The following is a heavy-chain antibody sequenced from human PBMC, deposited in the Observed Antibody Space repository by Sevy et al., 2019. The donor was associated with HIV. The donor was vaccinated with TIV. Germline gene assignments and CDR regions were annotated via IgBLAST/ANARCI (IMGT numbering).Heavy chain of an antibody. V-gene: IGHV3-64D*06. CDR2: ISSNGGST. Sequence: GGSLRLSCSASGFTFSSYAMHWVRQAPGKGLEYVSAISSNGGSTYYADSVKGRFTISRDNSKNTLYLHMSSLRAEDTAVLCCVKGPDSSSWFDWFDPWGQGTLVTVSS. J-gene: IGHJ5*02. CDR1: GFTFSSYA. CDR3: VKGPDSSSWFDWFDP. D-gene: IGHD6-13*01.